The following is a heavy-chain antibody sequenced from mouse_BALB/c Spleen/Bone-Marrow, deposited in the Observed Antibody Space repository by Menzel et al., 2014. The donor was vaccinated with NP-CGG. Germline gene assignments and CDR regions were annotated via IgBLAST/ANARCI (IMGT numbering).Heavy chain of an antibody. D-gene: IGHD2-3*01. V-gene: IGHV1-14*01. Sequence: EVQLQQSGPELVKPGASVKMSCKASGYTFTSYVLHWVKQKPGQGLEWIGYINPYNDGTKSNEKFKGKATLTSDKSSSTAYMELSSLTSEDSAVYYCAREDGYYGTDYWGQGTSVTVSS. CDR3: AREDGYYGTDY. CDR2: INPYNDGT. CDR1: GYTFTSYV. J-gene: IGHJ4*01.